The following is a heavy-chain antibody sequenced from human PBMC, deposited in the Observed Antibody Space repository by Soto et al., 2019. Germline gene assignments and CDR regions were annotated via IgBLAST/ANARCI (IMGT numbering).Heavy chain of an antibody. CDR3: ARDGQNQSPYAMDV. CDR2: IWYDGSNK. J-gene: IGHJ6*02. Sequence: GGSLRLSCAPSGFTFSNNAMHWVRQAPGKGLEWVAQIWYDGSNKYHADSVKGRFTISRDNSMNTVYLQMNSLRAEDMAVYHCARDGQNQSPYAMDVWGQGTTVTAP. CDR1: GFTFSNNA. V-gene: IGHV3-33*01.